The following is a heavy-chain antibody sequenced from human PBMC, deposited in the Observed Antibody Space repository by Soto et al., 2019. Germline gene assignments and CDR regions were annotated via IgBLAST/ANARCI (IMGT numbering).Heavy chain of an antibody. J-gene: IGHJ4*02. Sequence: ASVKVSCKASGYTFTSYGISWVRQAPGQGLEWMGWISAYNGNTNYAQKLQGRVTMTTDTSTSTAYMELRSLRSDDTAVYYCARQTGIAARLETTPIVYWGQGTLVTVSS. V-gene: IGHV1-18*04. CDR2: ISAYNGNT. CDR3: ARQTGIAARLETTPIVY. D-gene: IGHD6-6*01. CDR1: GYTFTSYG.